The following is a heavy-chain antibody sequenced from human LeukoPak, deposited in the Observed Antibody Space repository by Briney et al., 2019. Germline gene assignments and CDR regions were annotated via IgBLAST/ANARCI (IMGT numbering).Heavy chain of an antibody. Sequence: GGSLRLSCTVSGFTVSSNSMSWVRQAPGKGLEWVSFIYSAGSTHYSDSVKGRFTISIDNSKNSLYLQMNSLRAEDTAVYYCARGYYGSGSYEGYMDVWGKGTTVTISS. CDR2: IYSAGST. D-gene: IGHD3-10*01. CDR3: ARGYYGSGSYEGYMDV. CDR1: GFTVSSNS. V-gene: IGHV3-53*01. J-gene: IGHJ6*03.